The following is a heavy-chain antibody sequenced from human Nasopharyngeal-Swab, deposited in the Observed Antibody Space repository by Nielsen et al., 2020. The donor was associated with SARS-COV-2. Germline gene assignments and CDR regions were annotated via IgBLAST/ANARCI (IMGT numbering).Heavy chain of an antibody. Sequence: ASVKVSCKASGYTFTSYYMHWVRQAPGQGLEWMGIINPSGGSTSYAQKFQGRVTMTRDTSTSTVYMELSSLRSEDTAVYYCARDGSVVTAAIGLDYWGQGTLVTVSS. V-gene: IGHV1-46*01. D-gene: IGHD2-2*02. J-gene: IGHJ4*02. CDR1: GYTFTSYY. CDR2: INPSGGST. CDR3: ARDGSVVTAAIGLDY.